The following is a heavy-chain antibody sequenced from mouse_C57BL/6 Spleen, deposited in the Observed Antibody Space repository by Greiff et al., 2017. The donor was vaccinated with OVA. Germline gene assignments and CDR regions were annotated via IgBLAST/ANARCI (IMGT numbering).Heavy chain of an antibody. D-gene: IGHD2-3*01. V-gene: IGHV5-9-1*02. Sequence: EVKVVESGEGLVKPGGSLKPPGAAPGSTFSSIALSWFRRPPERRLEWVAYISSGGDYIYYADTVKGRFTISRDNARNTLYLQMSSLKSEDTAMYYCTRDRGDGYLSWFAYWGQGTLVTVSA. J-gene: IGHJ3*01. CDR2: ISSGGDYI. CDR3: TRDRGDGYLSWFAY. CDR1: GSTFSSIA.